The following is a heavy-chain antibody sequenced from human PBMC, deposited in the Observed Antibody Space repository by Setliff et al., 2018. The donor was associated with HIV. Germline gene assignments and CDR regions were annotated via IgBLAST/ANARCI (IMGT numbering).Heavy chain of an antibody. Sequence: SETLSLTCAVYGGSFSGYYWSWIRQPPGKGLEWIGEINHSGSTNYNPSLKSRVTISVDTSKNQFSLKLSSVTAADTAVYYCARLGPSIDPRWLQYFDYWGQGTLVTVSS. V-gene: IGHV4-34*01. CDR3: ARLGPSIDPRWLQYFDY. CDR1: GGSFSGYY. D-gene: IGHD5-12*01. J-gene: IGHJ4*02. CDR2: INHSGST.